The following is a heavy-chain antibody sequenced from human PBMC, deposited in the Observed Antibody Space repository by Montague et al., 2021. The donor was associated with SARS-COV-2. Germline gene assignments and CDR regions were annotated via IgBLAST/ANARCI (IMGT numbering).Heavy chain of an antibody. V-gene: IGHV3-23*01. CDR1: GFSFSSCA. J-gene: IGHJ4*02. D-gene: IGHD4/OR15-4a*01. Sequence: SLRLSCAASGFSFSSCAMSWVRQAPGEGLEWVSSISGSGSTTDYADSVKGRFTISRDNSKNTLYLHLNSLRAEDTAVFYCVKSGGPMVRHRLDSWGQGTLLTVSS. CDR3: VKSGGPMVRHRLDS. CDR2: ISGSGSTT.